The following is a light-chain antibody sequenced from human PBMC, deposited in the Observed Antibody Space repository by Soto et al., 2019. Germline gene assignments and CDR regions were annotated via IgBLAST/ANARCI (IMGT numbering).Light chain of an antibody. CDR2: TNN. V-gene: IGLV1-44*01. Sequence: QSVLTQPPSASGTPGQRVTISCSGSGSNIGSNAVNWYQQLPGTAPKLLIYTNNQRPSGVPDRFSGSKSGTSGSLAISGLQSEGEADYYCAAWDDSLSGYVFGTGTKVTVL. CDR1: GSNIGSNA. J-gene: IGLJ1*01. CDR3: AAWDDSLSGYV.